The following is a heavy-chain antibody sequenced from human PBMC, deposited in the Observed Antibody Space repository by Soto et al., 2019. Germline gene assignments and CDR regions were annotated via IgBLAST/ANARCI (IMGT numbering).Heavy chain of an antibody. Sequence: PSETLSLTCTVSGGSISSGDYYWSWIRQPPGKGLEWIGYIYYSGSTYYNPSLKSRVIISVDTSKNQFSLKLSSVTAADTAVYYCAGPYYYGSGRSGSFDYWGQGTLVTVSS. CDR2: IYYSGST. CDR1: GGSISSGDYY. J-gene: IGHJ4*02. CDR3: AGPYYYGSGRSGSFDY. D-gene: IGHD3-10*01. V-gene: IGHV4-30-4*01.